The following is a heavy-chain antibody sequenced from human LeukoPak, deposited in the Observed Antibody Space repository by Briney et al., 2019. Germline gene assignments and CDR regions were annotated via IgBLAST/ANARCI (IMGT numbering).Heavy chain of an antibody. J-gene: IGHJ4*02. CDR2: INQDGSEI. D-gene: IGHD3-10*01. Sequence: PGGSLRLSCAASGFTFSRYWMSWVRQAPGKGLEWLANINQDGSEIYYVDSVKGRFTISRDNSKNTLYLQMNSLRAEDTAVYYCAKNLDASGSYFPDEWGQGTLVTVSS. CDR3: AKNLDASGSYFPDE. CDR1: GFTFSRYW. V-gene: IGHV3-7*05.